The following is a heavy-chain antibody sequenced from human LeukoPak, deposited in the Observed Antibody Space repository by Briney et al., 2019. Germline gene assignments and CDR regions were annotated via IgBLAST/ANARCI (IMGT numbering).Heavy chain of an antibody. V-gene: IGHV1-69*05. CDR1: GGTFSSYA. Sequence: SVKVSCKASGGTFSSYAISWVRQAPGQGLEWMGGIIPIFGTANYAQKFQGRVTITTDESTSTDYLELSSLRSEDTAVYYCARCYYDSSGYYLPDYWGQGTLVTVSS. D-gene: IGHD3-22*01. J-gene: IGHJ4*02. CDR3: ARCYYDSSGYYLPDY. CDR2: IIPIFGTA.